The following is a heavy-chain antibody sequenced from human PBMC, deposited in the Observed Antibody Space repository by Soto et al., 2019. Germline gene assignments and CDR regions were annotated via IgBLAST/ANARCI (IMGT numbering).Heavy chain of an antibody. V-gene: IGHV4-30-4*08. J-gene: IGHJ5*02. Sequence: VHLLESGGGVVQPGGTLKISCAASGFGFSDYPMSWVRQAPGQGLEWIGFVHYRGTTYYNPSLRSRSDLSLDMSKNEFFLSLKSVTDADEAIYYCARVPLGAAYTLASGRMFDLWSQGTLVAVSS. CDR3: ARVPLGAAYTLASGRMFDL. D-gene: IGHD3-16*01. CDR2: VHYRGTT. CDR1: GFGFSDYP.